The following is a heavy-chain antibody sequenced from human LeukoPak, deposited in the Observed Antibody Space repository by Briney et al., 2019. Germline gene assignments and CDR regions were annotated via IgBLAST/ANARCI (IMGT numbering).Heavy chain of an antibody. CDR3: ARRHEYSGSKGVFDY. D-gene: IGHD1-26*01. V-gene: IGHV3-21*01. J-gene: IGHJ4*02. CDR1: GFTFSSYS. Sequence: GGSLRLSCAASGFTFSSYSMNWVRQAPGKGLEWVSSISSSSSYIYSADSVKGRFTISRDNAKNSLFLQMNSLRAEDTAVYYCARRHEYSGSKGVFDYWGQGTLVTVSS. CDR2: ISSSSSYI.